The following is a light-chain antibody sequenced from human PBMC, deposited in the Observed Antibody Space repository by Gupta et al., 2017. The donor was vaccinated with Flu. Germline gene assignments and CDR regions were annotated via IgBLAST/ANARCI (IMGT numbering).Light chain of an antibody. CDR3: QQTYSTPLT. J-gene: IGKJ4*01. CDR1: QSSSNN. Sequence: DILMPHSPSSLSASVGDRVTTTGRASQSSSNNLNWYQQKPGKAPKLLIHVAVTLQSGVQSRFSGSGSGTDFTLTITSLQPEDFATYYCQQTYSTPLTFGGGTKVVIK. CDR2: VAV. V-gene: IGKV1-39*01.